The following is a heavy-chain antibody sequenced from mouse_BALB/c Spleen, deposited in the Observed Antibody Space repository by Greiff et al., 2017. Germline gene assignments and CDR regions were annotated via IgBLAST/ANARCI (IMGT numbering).Heavy chain of an antibody. V-gene: IGHV2-9*02. D-gene: IGHD2-1*01. J-gene: IGHJ4*01. Sequence: VMLVESGPGLVAPSQSLSITCTVSGFSLTSYGVHWVRQPPGKGLEWLGVIWAGGSTNYNSALMSRLSISKDNSKSQVFLKMNSLQTDDTAMYYCARGYYGNSYAMDYWGQGTSVTVSS. CDR1: GFSLTSYG. CDR2: IWAGGST. CDR3: ARGYYGNSYAMDY.